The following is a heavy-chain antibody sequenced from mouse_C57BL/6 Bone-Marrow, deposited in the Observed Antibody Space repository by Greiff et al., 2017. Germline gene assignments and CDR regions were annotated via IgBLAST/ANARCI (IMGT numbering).Heavy chain of an antibody. CDR3: AGLGRFAY. CDR2: IYPGSGST. D-gene: IGHD4-1*01. CDR1: GYTFTSYW. J-gene: IGHJ3*01. Sequence: VQLQQPGAELVKPGASVKMSCKASGYTFTSYWITWVKQRPGQGLEWIGDIYPGSGSTNYNEKLKSKAKLTVDTSSSTADMQLSSMTSEDAAVYYCAGLGRFAYWGQGTLVTVSA. V-gene: IGHV1-55*01.